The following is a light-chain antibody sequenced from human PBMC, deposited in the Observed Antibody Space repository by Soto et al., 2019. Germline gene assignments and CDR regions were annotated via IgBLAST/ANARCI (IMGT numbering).Light chain of an antibody. CDR1: SGDIGGYDY. J-gene: IGLJ1*01. V-gene: IGLV2-8*01. CDR3: SSYAGSNNPYV. CDR2: EVT. Sequence: QSALTQPPSASESPGQSVTISCTGTSGDIGGYDYVSWYQQHPGKAPKLMIYEVTKRPLGVPDRFSGSKSGNTASLTVSGLQAEDEADYYCSSYAGSNNPYVFGTGTK.